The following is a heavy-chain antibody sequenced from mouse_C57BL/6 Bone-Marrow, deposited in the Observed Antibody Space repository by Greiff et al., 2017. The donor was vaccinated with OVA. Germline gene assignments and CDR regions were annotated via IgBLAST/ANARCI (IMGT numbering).Heavy chain of an antibody. D-gene: IGHD1-1*01. Sequence: EVQRVESGGGLVKPGGSLKLSCAASGFTFSDYGMHWVRQAPEKGLEWVAYISSGSGTMYYADTVKGRFTISRDNAKNTLFLQMNSLRSEDTAMYYGARRSATVVATDAYWGQGTLVTVSA. CDR1: GFTFSDYG. V-gene: IGHV5-17*01. J-gene: IGHJ3*01. CDR2: ISSGSGTM. CDR3: ARRSATVVATDAY.